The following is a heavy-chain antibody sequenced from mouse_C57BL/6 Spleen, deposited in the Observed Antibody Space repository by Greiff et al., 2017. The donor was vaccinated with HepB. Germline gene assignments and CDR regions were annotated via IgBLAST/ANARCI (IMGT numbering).Heavy chain of an antibody. CDR3: AKHKIYDGYYDYAMDY. Sequence: VKVVESGPGLVAPSQSLSITCTVSGFSLTSYGVDWVRQPPGKGLEWLGVIWGGGSTNYNSALMSRLSISKDNSKSQVVLKMNSLQTDYTAMYYCAKHKIYDGYYDYAMDYWGQGTSVTVSS. V-gene: IGHV2-9*01. J-gene: IGHJ4*01. CDR1: GFSLTSYG. D-gene: IGHD2-3*01. CDR2: IWGGGST.